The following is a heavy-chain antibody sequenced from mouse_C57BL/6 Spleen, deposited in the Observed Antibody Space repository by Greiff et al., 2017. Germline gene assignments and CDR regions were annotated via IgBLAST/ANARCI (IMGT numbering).Heavy chain of an antibody. CDR2: INPNYGTT. CDR1: GYSFTDYN. V-gene: IGHV1-39*01. D-gene: IGHD1-1*01. Sequence: VQLQQSGPELVKPGASVKISCKASGYSFTDYNMNWVKQSNGKSLEWIGVINPNYGTTSYNQKFKGKATLTVDQSSSTAYMQLNSLTSEDSAVXYCAREEALLLRYPAWFAYWGQGTLVTVSA. J-gene: IGHJ3*01. CDR3: AREEALLLRYPAWFAY.